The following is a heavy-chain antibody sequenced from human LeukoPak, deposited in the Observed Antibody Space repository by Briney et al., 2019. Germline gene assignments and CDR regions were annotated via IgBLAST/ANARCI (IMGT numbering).Heavy chain of an antibody. CDR1: GFTLSSYA. CDR3: AKDKGAVTGTFDY. CDR2: IGAGGTFT. J-gene: IGHJ4*02. D-gene: IGHD1-14*01. Sequence: GGSLRLSCTASGFTLSSYAMNWVRQAPGKGLEWVSGIGAGGTFTYYADSVKGRFTISRDNSKNTLYLQMNSLRAEDTAVYYCAKDKGAVTGTFDYWGQGTLVTVSS. V-gene: IGHV3-23*01.